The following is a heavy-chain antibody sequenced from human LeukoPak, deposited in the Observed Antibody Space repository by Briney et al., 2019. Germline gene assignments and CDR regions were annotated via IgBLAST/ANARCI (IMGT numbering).Heavy chain of an antibody. V-gene: IGHV4-59*08. CDR1: GGSISSYY. Sequence: SETLSLTCTVSGGSISSYYWSWIRQPPGKGLEWIGYIYYSGSTNYNPSLKSRVTISVDTSKNQFSLKLSSVTAADTAVYYCARRGYDILTGYYSPGYFDYWGQGTLVTVPS. J-gene: IGHJ4*02. CDR3: ARRGYDILTGYYSPGYFDY. CDR2: IYYSGST. D-gene: IGHD3-9*01.